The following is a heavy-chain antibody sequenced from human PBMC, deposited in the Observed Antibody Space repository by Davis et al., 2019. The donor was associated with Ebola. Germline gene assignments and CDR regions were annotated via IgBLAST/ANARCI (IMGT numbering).Heavy chain of an antibody. Sequence: GESLKISCAASGFTFSSYSMNWVRQAPGKGLEWVSSISSSSSYIYYADSVKGRFTISRDNAKNSLYLQMNNLRAEDTAVYYCARAVNYDFWSGSFYFDYWGQGTLVTVSA. CDR1: GFTFSSYS. CDR2: ISSSSSYI. J-gene: IGHJ4*02. CDR3: ARAVNYDFWSGSFYFDY. V-gene: IGHV3-21*04. D-gene: IGHD3-3*01.